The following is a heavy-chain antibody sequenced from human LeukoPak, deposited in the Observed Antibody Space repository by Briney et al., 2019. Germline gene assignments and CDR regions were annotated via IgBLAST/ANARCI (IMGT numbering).Heavy chain of an antibody. CDR2: IKQDGSEK. CDR1: GFTFSTYW. V-gene: IGHV3-7*01. Sequence: PGGSLRLSCAASGFTFSTYWMSWVRQAPGKGLEWVANIKQDGSEKYYVDSVKGRFTISRDNAKNSLYLQMNSLRAEDTAVYYCAELGITMIGGVWGKGTTVTISS. J-gene: IGHJ6*04. CDR3: AELGITMIGGV. D-gene: IGHD3-10*02.